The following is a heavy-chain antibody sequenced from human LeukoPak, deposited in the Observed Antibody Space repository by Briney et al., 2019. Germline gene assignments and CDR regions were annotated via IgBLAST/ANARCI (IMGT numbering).Heavy chain of an antibody. J-gene: IGHJ6*02. CDR1: GFTFSGYA. D-gene: IGHD3-3*01. CDR3: ARDDYDFWSGYYTGYYGMDV. Sequence: PGGSLRLSCAASGFTFSGYAMSWVRQAPGKGLEWVSTISGSGVSTYYADSVKGRFTISRDNAKNSLYLQMNSLRAEDTAVYYCARDDYDFWSGYYTGYYGMDVWGQGTTVTVSS. V-gene: IGHV3-23*01. CDR2: ISGSGVST.